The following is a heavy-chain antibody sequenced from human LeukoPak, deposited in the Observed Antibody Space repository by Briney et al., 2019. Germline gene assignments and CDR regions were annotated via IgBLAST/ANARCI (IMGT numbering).Heavy chain of an antibody. CDR1: GFTFSNYG. V-gene: IGHV3-33*08. CDR3: ATAPRGGDYEDY. J-gene: IGHJ4*02. D-gene: IGHD4-17*01. CDR2: IWYEGSNK. Sequence: HSGGSLRLSCAASGFTFSNYGMHWVRQAPGKGLEWVAVIWYEGSNKYYADSVKGRFTISRDNSKNTLYMQMNSLRVEDTAVYYCATAPRGGDYEDYWGQGTLVTVSS.